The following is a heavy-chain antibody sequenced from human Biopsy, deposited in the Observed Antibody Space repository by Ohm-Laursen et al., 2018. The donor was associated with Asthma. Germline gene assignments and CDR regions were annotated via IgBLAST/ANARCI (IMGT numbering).Heavy chain of an antibody. J-gene: IGHJ4*02. CDR2: ISYDGSNK. D-gene: IGHD3-10*01. V-gene: IGHV3-30*18. Sequence: SLRLSCAASGFAVSRDHMFWVRQAPGKGLEWVACISYDGSNKYYADSVKGRSTISRDNSKNTLYLQMNSLRAEDTAVYYCAKDERLYYGSDSKYMQPVPLGDWGQGTLVIVSA. CDR3: AKDERLYYGSDSKYMQPVPLGD. CDR1: GFAVSRDH.